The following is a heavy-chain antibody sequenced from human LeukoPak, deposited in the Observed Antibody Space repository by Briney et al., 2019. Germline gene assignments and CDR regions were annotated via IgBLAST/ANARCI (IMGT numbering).Heavy chain of an antibody. CDR2: INPNSGGT. CDR1: GYTFTGYY. CDR3: ARVVPPRELWFGELLPHFDY. J-gene: IGHJ4*02. V-gene: IGHV1-2*02. Sequence: ASVKVSCKASGYTFTGYYMHWVRQAPGQGLEWMGWINPNSGGTNYAQKFQGRVTMTRDTSISTAYMELSRLRSDDTAVYYCARVVPPRELWFGELLPHFDYWGQGTLVTVSS. D-gene: IGHD3-10*01.